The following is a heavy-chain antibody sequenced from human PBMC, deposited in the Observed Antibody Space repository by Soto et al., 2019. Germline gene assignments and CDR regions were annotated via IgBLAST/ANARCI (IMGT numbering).Heavy chain of an antibody. V-gene: IGHV3-30*18. CDR2: ISYDGRE. Sequence: QVQLVESGGGVVQPGRSLRLSCAASGFTFSSYGMHWVRQAPGKGLEWVAVISYDGREYYGDSVKGRFTISRDNSKNTLFLQMNSLRAEDRAVYYCAKRGSKAGMDVWGQGTTVTVSS. CDR3: AKRGSKAGMDV. J-gene: IGHJ6*02. CDR1: GFTFSSYG.